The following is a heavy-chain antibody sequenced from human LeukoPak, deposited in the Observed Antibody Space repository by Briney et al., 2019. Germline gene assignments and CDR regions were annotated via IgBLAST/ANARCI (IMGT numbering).Heavy chain of an antibody. D-gene: IGHD4-23*01. CDR2: IIPIFGTA. CDR1: GGTFSSYA. J-gene: IGHJ4*02. V-gene: IGHV1-69*05. CDR3: ARDLRWLDVGNFDY. Sequence: ASVKVSCKASGGTFSSYAISWVRQAPGQGLEWMGRIIPIFGTANYAQKFQGRVTITTDESTSTAYMELSSLRSEDTAVYYCARDLRWLDVGNFDYWGQGTLVTVSS.